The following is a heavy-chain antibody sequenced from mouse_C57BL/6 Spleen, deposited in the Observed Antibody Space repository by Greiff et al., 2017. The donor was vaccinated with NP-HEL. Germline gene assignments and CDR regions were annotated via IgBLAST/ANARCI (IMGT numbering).Heavy chain of an antibody. V-gene: IGHV1-69*01. CDR2: IDPSDSYT. CDR3: ARKDDYAYYFDY. CDR1: GYTFTSYW. D-gene: IGHD2-4*01. J-gene: IGHJ2*01. Sequence: QVQLQQPGAELVMPGASVKLSCKASGYTFTSYWMHWVKQRPGQGLEWIGEIDPSDSYTNYNQKFKGKSTLTVDKSSSTAYMQLSSLTSEDSAVYYCARKDDYAYYFDYWGQGTTLTVSS.